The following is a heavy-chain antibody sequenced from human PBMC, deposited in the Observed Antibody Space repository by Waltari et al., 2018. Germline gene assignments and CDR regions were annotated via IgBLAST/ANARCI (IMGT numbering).Heavy chain of an antibody. J-gene: IGHJ4*02. CDR1: GLNFMNYE. Sequence: EVQLVESGGDMVHPGGSLRLSCVVHGLNFMNYEMDWVSQAPGKGLEWISYIGTMAGDIYYAESVKGRFTISRDNVKNSLYLQMNSLRVEDTAVYYCATDVSGWVDFEHWGRGTLVTVSS. CDR2: IGTMAGDI. CDR3: ATDVSGWVDFEH. D-gene: IGHD6-19*01. V-gene: IGHV3-48*03.